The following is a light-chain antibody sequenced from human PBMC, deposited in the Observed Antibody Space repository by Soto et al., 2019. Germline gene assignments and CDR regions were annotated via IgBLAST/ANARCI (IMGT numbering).Light chain of an antibody. J-gene: IGLJ2*01. CDR2: AVS. V-gene: IGLV2-14*01. CDR3: SSNTSRVV. CDR1: SSDVGGYNY. Sequence: QSALTQPASVSGSPGQSITISCTGTSSDVGGYNYVSWYQQHPGKAPKLMIYAVSNRPSGVSNRFSGSKSGNTDSLTISGLQAEADSDYYCSSNTSRVVFGGGTKLTVL.